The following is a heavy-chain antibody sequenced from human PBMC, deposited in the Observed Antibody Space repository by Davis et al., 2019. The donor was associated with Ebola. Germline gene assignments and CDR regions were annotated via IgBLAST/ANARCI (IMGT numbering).Heavy chain of an antibody. V-gene: IGHV3-30-3*01. D-gene: IGHD6-13*01. J-gene: IGHJ4*02. CDR1: GFTFSSYA. CDR2: ISYDGSNK. Sequence: PGGSLRLSCAASGFTFSSYAMHWVRQAPGKGLEWVAVISYDGSNKYYADSVKGRFTISRDNSKNTLYLQMNSLRAEDTAVYYCASYSSSSHGWGQGTLVTVSS. CDR3: ASYSSSSHG.